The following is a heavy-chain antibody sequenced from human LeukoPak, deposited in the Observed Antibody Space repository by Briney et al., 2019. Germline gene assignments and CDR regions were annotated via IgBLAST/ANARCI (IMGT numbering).Heavy chain of an antibody. CDR2: INQDGSEK. Sequence: PGGSLRLSCAASGITFSGSWMTWVRQAPGKGLEWVANINQDGSEKYYVDSVKGRFTISRDNAKNSLFLQMNSLRAEDTAVYYCARDSGYSGYSDYWGQGTLVTVSS. CDR3: ARDSGYSGYSDY. J-gene: IGHJ4*02. V-gene: IGHV3-7*05. CDR1: GITFSGSW. D-gene: IGHD5-12*01.